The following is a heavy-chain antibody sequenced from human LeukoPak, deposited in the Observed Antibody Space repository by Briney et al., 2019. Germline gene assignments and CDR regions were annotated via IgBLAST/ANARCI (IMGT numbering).Heavy chain of an antibody. CDR1: GFTFSSYW. CDR3: ARDQGDFWSGYGRDY. CDR2: IKQDGSEK. V-gene: IGHV3-7*01. Sequence: GSLRLSCAASGFTFSSYWMSWVRQAPGKGLEWVANIKQDGSEKYYVDSVKGRFTISRDNAKNSLYLQMNSLRAEDTAVYYCARDQGDFWSGYGRDYWGQGTLVTVSS. J-gene: IGHJ4*02. D-gene: IGHD3-3*01.